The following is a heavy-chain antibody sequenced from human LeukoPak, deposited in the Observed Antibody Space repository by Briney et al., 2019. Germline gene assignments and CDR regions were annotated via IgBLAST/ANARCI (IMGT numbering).Heavy chain of an antibody. CDR3: ARLGPVTKDHYCDY. J-gene: IGHJ4*02. CDR2: IKQDESSQ. D-gene: IGHD4-17*01. Sequence: GGSLRLSFAASGFSFTTYWMGWVRQAPGKGLEWVANIKQDESSQYYVDAVRGRFTISRDNAKNSLNLQMNSLRGEDKAVYFCARLGPVTKDHYCDYWGQGTLVTVSS. V-gene: IGHV3-7*01. CDR1: GFSFTTYW.